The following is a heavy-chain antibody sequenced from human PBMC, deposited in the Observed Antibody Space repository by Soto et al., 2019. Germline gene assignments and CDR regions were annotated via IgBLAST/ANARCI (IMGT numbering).Heavy chain of an antibody. V-gene: IGHV3-7*05. J-gene: IGHJ3*02. CDR1: GFTLSAYW. CDR3: ALYVSPGSICLYLDAFDI. D-gene: IGHD3-10*01. Sequence: EVQLEESGGDLVQPGGSLRLSCAASGFTLSAYWMTWVRQAPGKGLEWVANINRDGSKKSYLDSVRGRFTISRDNVGNSLYLQMDSLRAADTALYYCALYVSPGSICLYLDAFDIWGQGTMVTVSS. CDR2: INRDGSKK.